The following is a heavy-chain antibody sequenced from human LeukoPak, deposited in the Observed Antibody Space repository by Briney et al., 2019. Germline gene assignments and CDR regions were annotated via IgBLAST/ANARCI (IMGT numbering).Heavy chain of an antibody. CDR3: AREVVAAAGTVDY. CDR1: GGSISSSSYY. V-gene: IGHV4-39*07. J-gene: IGHJ4*02. CDR2: IYYSGST. Sequence: SETLSLTCTVSGGSISSSSYYWGWIRQPPGKGLEWIGSIYYSGSTYYNPSLKSRVTISVDTSKNQFSLKLSSVTAADTAVYYCAREVVAAAGTVDYWGQGALVIVSS. D-gene: IGHD6-13*01.